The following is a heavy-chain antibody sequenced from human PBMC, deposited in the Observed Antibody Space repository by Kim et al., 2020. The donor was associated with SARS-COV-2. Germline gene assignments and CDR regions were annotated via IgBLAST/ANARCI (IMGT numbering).Heavy chain of an antibody. CDR3: AKEARSGSFQSYFDS. CDR1: GFSFSYYG. Sequence: GGSLRLSCAASGFSFSYYGLQWVRQAPGKGLEWVALISYDGSNEDYTDSVKGRFTISRDNSKNALYLQMNSLRAEDTAMYYCAKEARSGSFQSYFDSWGQGTLVTVSS. D-gene: IGHD1-26*01. V-gene: IGHV3-30*18. J-gene: IGHJ4*02. CDR2: ISYDGSNE.